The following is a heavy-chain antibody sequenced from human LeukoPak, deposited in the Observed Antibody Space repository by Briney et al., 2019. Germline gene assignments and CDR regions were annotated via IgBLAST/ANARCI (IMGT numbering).Heavy chain of an antibody. D-gene: IGHD1-26*01. CDR3: ARDNSVGDNAWWFDP. CDR2: INPSGDST. Sequence: ASVNVSCKASGYSFTSYYMHWVRQAPGQGLEWMGIINPSGDSTSYAQKFQGRVTMTRDMSTSTDYMELSSLRSEDTAVYYCARDNSVGDNAWWFDPWGQGTLVTVSS. CDR1: GYSFTSYY. V-gene: IGHV1-46*01. J-gene: IGHJ5*02.